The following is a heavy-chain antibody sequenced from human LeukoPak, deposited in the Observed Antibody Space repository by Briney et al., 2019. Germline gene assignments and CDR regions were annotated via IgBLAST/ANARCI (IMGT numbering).Heavy chain of an antibody. J-gene: IGHJ3*02. CDR2: ICYSGST. CDR1: GGSISSYC. V-gene: IGHV4-59*08. CDR3: AGWESSVYDAFDI. D-gene: IGHD3-22*01. Sequence: SETLSLTCTVSGGSISSYCWSWIRQPPGKGLEWIGYICYSGSTNYNPSLKSRVTISVDTSKNQFSLKLSSVTAADTAVYYCAGWESSVYDAFDIWGQATTVTVSS.